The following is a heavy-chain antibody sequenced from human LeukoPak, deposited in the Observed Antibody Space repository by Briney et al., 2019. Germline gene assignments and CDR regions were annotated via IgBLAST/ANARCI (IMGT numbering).Heavy chain of an antibody. V-gene: IGHV3-48*03. CDR2: FAGSDTTK. Sequence: GGSLRLSCAASGFDFGAYEMNWVRQAPGKGLEWVAYFAGSDTTKYYADSVRGRFTISRDNAKNSLYLQMNSLRAGDTALYYCTTLGYHLDSWGQGTPVTVSS. D-gene: IGHD3-22*01. CDR3: TTLGYHLDS. CDR1: GFDFGAYE. J-gene: IGHJ4*02.